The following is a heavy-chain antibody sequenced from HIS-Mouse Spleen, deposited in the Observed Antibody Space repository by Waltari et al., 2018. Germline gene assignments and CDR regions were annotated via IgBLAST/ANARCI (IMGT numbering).Heavy chain of an antibody. CDR2: INHGGRT. Sequence: QVQLQQWGAGLLKPSETLSLTCAVYGGSFSGYYWSWIRQPPGKGLEWIGEINHGGRTNYNPSLKSRVTISVDTSKNQFSLKLSSVTAADTAVYYCARGFRERSIAARPGLFDYWGQGTLVTVSS. J-gene: IGHJ4*02. CDR3: ARGFRERSIAARPGLFDY. V-gene: IGHV4-34*01. CDR1: GGSFSGYY. D-gene: IGHD6-6*01.